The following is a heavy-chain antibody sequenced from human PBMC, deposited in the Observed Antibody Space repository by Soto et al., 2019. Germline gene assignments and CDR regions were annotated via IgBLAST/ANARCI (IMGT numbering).Heavy chain of an antibody. V-gene: IGHV1-69*13. CDR2: IIPIFGTA. D-gene: IGHD6-13*01. CDR3: ARELAAAGPSYRMDV. CDR1: GGTFSIYA. Sequence: ASVKVSCKASGGTFSIYAISWVRQAPGQGLEWMGGIIPIFGTANYAQKFQGRVTITADESTSTAYMELSSLRSEDTAVYYCARELAAAGPSYRMDVWGQGTTVTVSS. J-gene: IGHJ6*02.